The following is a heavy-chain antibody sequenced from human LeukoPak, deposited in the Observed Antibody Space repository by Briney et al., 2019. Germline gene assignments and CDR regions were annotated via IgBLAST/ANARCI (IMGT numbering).Heavy chain of an antibody. Sequence: GRSLRLSCAASGFTFSSYAMHWVRQAPGKGLEWVAVISYDGSNKYYADSVKGRFTISRDNSKNTLYLQMNSLRAEDTAVYYCARGGGGSSTSFARCSGGSCYDYWGQGTLVTVSS. CDR3: ARGGGGSSTSFARCSGGSCYDY. D-gene: IGHD2-15*01. J-gene: IGHJ4*02. V-gene: IGHV3-30-3*01. CDR2: ISYDGSNK. CDR1: GFTFSSYA.